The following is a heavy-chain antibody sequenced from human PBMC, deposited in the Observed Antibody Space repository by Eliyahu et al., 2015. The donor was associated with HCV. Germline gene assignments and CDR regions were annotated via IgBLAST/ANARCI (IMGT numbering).Heavy chain of an antibody. D-gene: IGHD3-16*02. CDR3: ARAFIADQTYWYFDL. J-gene: IGHJ2*01. V-gene: IGHV4-31*02. Sequence: LEWIGYIYYSGSTYYSPSLKSRVIISVDTSKNQFSLKVNSVTAADTAIYYCARAFIADQTYWYFDLWGRGALVTVSS. CDR2: IYYSGST.